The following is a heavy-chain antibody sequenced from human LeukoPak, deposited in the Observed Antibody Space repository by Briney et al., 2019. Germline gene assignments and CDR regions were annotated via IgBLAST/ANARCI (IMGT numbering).Heavy chain of an antibody. Sequence: SVKVSCKASGGTFSSYAISWVRQAPGQGLEWMGGIIPIFGTANYAQKFQGRVTITMDESTSTAYMELSSLRSEDTAVYYCARFERYCSSTSCYYTFDPWGQGTLVTVSS. CDR1: GGTFSSYA. D-gene: IGHD2-2*01. CDR2: IIPIFGTA. V-gene: IGHV1-69*05. CDR3: ARFERYCSSTSCYYTFDP. J-gene: IGHJ5*02.